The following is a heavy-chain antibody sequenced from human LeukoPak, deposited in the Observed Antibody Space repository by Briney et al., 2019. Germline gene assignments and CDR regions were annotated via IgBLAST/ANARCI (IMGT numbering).Heavy chain of an antibody. V-gene: IGHV3-23*01. J-gene: IGHJ4*02. D-gene: IGHD6-19*01. CDR3: AKDREQWLEPYYFDY. Sequence: XXXSGXTFSSYAMSWVRQAPGKGLEWVSAISGSGGSTYYADSVKGRFTISRDNSKNTLYLQMNSLRAEDTAVYYCAKDREQWLEPYYFDYWGQGTLVTVSS. CDR1: GXTFSSYA. CDR2: ISGSGGST.